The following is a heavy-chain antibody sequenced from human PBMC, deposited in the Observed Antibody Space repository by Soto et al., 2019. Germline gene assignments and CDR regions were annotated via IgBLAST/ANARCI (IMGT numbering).Heavy chain of an antibody. CDR3: ARSSPYRVVRKPTGNQDYYGMDV. Sequence: QVQLVQSGAEVKKPGSSVKVFCKASGGTFSNYTISWVRQAPGQGLEWMGGIIPVFGTTDYEQKFQGRVKLTADGSTSTAYMKLSSLRSADTAVYYCARSSPYRVVRKPTGNQDYYGMDVWGQGTKVTVSS. CDR2: IIPVFGTT. J-gene: IGHJ6*02. V-gene: IGHV1-69*01. D-gene: IGHD2-2*01. CDR1: GGTFSNYT.